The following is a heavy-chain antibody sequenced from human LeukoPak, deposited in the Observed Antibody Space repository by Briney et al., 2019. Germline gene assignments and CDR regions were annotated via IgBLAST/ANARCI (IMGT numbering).Heavy chain of an antibody. CDR1: GGSISSSSYY. D-gene: IGHD6-13*01. Sequence: NASETLSLTCTVSGGSISSSSYYWGWIRQPPGKGLEWIGSIYYSGSTYYNPSLKSRVTISVDTSKNQFSLKLSSVTAADTAVYYCARSPVSAAGTLVYMDVWGKGTTVTVSS. CDR2: IYYSGST. V-gene: IGHV4-39*01. J-gene: IGHJ6*03. CDR3: ARSPVSAAGTLVYMDV.